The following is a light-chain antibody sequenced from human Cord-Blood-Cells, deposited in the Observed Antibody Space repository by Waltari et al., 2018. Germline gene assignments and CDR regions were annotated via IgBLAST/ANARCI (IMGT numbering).Light chain of an antibody. CDR1: SRDVGSYNL. Sequence: QSALTQPASVSGSPGQSITISCTGTSRDVGSYNLVSWYQQRPGKAPKLMIYEVSKRPSWVSKRFSGSKSGNTASLTISGLQAENEADYYCCSYAGSSTLVVFGGGTKLTVL. CDR2: EVS. V-gene: IGLV2-23*02. J-gene: IGLJ2*01. CDR3: CSYAGSSTLVV.